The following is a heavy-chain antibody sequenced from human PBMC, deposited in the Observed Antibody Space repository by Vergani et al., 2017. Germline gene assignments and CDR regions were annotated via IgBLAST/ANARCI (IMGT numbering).Heavy chain of an antibody. V-gene: IGHV4-30-2*01. Sequence: QVQLQQWGAGLLKPSQTLSLTCAVSGGSISSGGYSWSWIRQPPGKGLEWIGYIYHSGSTYYNPSLKSRVTISVDRSKNQFSLKLSSVTAADTAVYYCARDSDSRYYGMDVWGQGTTVTVSS. CDR3: ARDSDSRYYGMDV. D-gene: IGHD6-13*01. CDR1: GGSISSGGYS. J-gene: IGHJ6*02. CDR2: IYHSGST.